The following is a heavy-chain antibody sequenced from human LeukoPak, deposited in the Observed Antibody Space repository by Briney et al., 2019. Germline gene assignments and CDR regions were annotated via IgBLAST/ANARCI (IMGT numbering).Heavy chain of an antibody. CDR2: IKTDGSET. CDR3: VKNNGWFHLAQ. V-gene: IGHV3-7*03. J-gene: IGHJ4*02. Sequence: GGSLRLSCAASGFNFRDHWMDWVRQASGKGLEWVGHIKTDGSETYYLDSLRGRFSISRDNTNNALYLQMNSLRVEDTAVYYCVKNNGWFHLAQWGQGTLVTVSS. D-gene: IGHD6-19*01. CDR1: GFNFRDHW.